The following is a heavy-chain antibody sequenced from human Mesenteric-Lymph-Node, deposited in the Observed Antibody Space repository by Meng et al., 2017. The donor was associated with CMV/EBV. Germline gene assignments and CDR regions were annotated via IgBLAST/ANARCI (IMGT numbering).Heavy chain of an antibody. CDR2: IYPGDSDT. CDR1: GYSFTSYW. CDR3: ARRTISGSTSWMGGDYYFDY. V-gene: IGHV5-51*01. D-gene: IGHD2-2*01. J-gene: IGHJ4*02. Sequence: GESLKISCKGSGYSFTSYWIGWVRQMPGKGLEWMGIIYPGDSDTRYSPSFQGQVTISADKSISTAYLQWSSLKASDTAMYYCARRTISGSTSWMGGDYYFDYWGQGTLVTVSS.